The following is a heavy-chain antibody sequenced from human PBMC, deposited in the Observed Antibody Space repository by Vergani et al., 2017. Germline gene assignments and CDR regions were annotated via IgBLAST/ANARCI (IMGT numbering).Heavy chain of an antibody. CDR3: AKARDPNCKGGNCYSYYYGLDL. J-gene: IGHJ6*02. Sequence: EVQLLESGGNLFQPGGSLRLSCGASGFTFSSYAMTWVRLAPGKGLQWVSAISGSGGNTFYTDSVKGRFTISRDNSKDTLYLQMNSLRVEDTAIYYCAKARDPNCKGGNCYSYYYGLDLWGQGTTVTVSS. CDR2: ISGSGGNT. CDR1: GFTFSSYA. V-gene: IGHV3-23*01. D-gene: IGHD2-21*01.